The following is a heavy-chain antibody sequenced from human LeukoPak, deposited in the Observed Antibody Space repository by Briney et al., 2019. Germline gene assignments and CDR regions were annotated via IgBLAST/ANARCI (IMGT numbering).Heavy chain of an antibody. CDR3: ATPIGELLPIV. D-gene: IGHD1-26*01. J-gene: IGHJ4*02. CDR1: GGTFSSYA. Sequence: ASVKVSCKASGGTFSSYAISWVRQAPGQGLEWMGGIIPIFGTANYAQKFQGRVTITADESTSTAYMELSSLRSEDTVVYYCATPIGELLPIVWGQGTLVTVSS. V-gene: IGHV1-69*01. CDR2: IIPIFGTA.